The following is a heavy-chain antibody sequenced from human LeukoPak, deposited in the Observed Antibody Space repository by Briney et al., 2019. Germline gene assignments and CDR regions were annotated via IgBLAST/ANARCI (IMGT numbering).Heavy chain of an antibody. CDR1: GFTFDDYG. D-gene: IGHD3-10*01. V-gene: IGHV3-20*04. CDR3: ARAGDYYGSGSYQNNWFDP. J-gene: IGHJ5*02. CDR2: INWNGGST. Sequence: GGSLRLSCAASGFTFDDYGMSWVRQAPGEGLEWVSGINWNGGSTGYADSVKGRFTISRDNAKNSLYLQMNSLRAEDTALYYCARAGDYYGSGSYQNNWFDPWGQGTLVTVSS.